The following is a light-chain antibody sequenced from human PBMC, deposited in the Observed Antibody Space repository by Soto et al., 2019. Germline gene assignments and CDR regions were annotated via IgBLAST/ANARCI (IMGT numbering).Light chain of an antibody. V-gene: IGKV3-20*01. CDR3: QHNPHPLPVFT. J-gene: IGKJ3*01. CDR2: AAS. CDR1: RIVSNDY. Sequence: DIVLTQSPGTLSLSPGDRATLSCRTSRIVSNDYVAWYQQRPGQAPRLLIYAASSRATDIPDMFSGSGSGTDFTLTISTLEPENFAINYCQHNPHPLPVFTFGPGTKVEI.